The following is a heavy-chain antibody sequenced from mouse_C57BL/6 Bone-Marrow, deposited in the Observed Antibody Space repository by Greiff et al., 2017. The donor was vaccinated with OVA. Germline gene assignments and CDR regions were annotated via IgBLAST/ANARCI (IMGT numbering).Heavy chain of an antibody. CDR3: TDRAYFDY. Sequence: EVQRVESGGGLVQPGGSMKLSCVASGFTFSNYWMNWVRQSPEKGLEWVAQIRLKSDNYATHYAESVKGRFTISRDDSTSSVYLQMNNLRAEDTGIYYCTDRAYFDYWGQGTTLTVSA. D-gene: IGHD3-1*01. J-gene: IGHJ2*01. CDR2: IRLKSDNYAT. CDR1: GFTFSNYW. V-gene: IGHV6-3*01.